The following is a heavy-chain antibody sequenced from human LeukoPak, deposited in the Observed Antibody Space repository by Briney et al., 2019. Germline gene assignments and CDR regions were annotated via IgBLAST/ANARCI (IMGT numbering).Heavy chain of an antibody. CDR3: ARDHNYAFDN. V-gene: IGHV3-48*01. J-gene: IGHJ4*02. D-gene: IGHD1-1*01. Sequence: GGSPKLFCKASGFPFIENSNNWVRQAPGKGLEWISYIGIDSGNTKYADSVRGRFTISADKAKNSLYLQMNSLRVEDTAVYYCARDHNYAFDNWGQGTLVSVAS. CDR2: IGIDSGNT. CDR1: GFPFIENS.